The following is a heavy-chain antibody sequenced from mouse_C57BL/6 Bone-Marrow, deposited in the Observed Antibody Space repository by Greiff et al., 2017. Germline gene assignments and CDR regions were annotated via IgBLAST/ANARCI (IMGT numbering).Heavy chain of an antibody. V-gene: IGHV1-50*01. D-gene: IGHD1-1*01. J-gene: IGHJ2*01. CDR2: IDPSDSYP. CDR1: GYTFTSYW. CDR3: ARGLDYGSSYVLDY. Sequence: QVQLQQPGAELVKPGASVQLSCKASGYTFTSYWMQWVKQRPGQGLEWIGEIDPSDSYPNYNQKFKGKATLTVDTSSSPAYMQLSSLTSEDSAVYYCARGLDYGSSYVLDYWGQGTTLTVSA.